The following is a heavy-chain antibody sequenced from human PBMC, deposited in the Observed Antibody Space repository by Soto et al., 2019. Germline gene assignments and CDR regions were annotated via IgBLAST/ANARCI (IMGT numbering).Heavy chain of an antibody. CDR2: IYYSGST. J-gene: IGHJ3*02. CDR3: ARDLGSAAFDI. CDR1: GGSISSSSYY. D-gene: IGHD1-26*01. Sequence: SETLSLTCTVSGGSISSSSYYWGWIRQPPGKGLEWIGYIYYSGSTNYNPSLKSRVTISVDTSKNQFSLKLSSVTAADTAVYYCARDLGSAAFDIWGQGTMVTVS. V-gene: IGHV4-39*07.